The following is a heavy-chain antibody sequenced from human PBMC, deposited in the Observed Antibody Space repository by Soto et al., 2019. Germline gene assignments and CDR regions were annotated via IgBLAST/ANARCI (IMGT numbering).Heavy chain of an antibody. V-gene: IGHV3-30-3*01. Sequence: PGGSLRLSCAASGFTFSSYAMHWVRQAPGKGLEWVAVISYDGSNKYYADSVKGRFTISRDNSKNTLYLQMNSLRAEDTAVYYCARDRSALTRALVVVVAATLDYWGQGTLVTVSS. D-gene: IGHD2-15*01. CDR1: GFTFSSYA. CDR3: ARDRSALTRALVVVVAATLDY. J-gene: IGHJ4*02. CDR2: ISYDGSNK.